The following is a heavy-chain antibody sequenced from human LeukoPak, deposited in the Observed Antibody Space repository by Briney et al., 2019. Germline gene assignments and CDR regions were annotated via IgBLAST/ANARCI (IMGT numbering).Heavy chain of an antibody. CDR2: INHSGNT. V-gene: IGHV4-34*01. CDR1: GGSFSGYY. Sequence: KPSETLSLTCAVYGGSFSGYYWSWIRQPPGKGLEWIGEINHSGNTNYNPSLKSRVTISVDTSKNQFSLKLSSVTAADTAVYYCARIRAEGVWGKGTTVTVSS. J-gene: IGHJ6*04. CDR3: ARIRAEGV.